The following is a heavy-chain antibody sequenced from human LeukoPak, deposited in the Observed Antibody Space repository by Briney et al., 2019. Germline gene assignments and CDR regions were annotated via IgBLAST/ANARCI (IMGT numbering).Heavy chain of an antibody. J-gene: IGHJ5*02. CDR2: IYHTGDT. V-gene: IGHV4-59*01. CDR1: GGSLRDYF. Sequence: SETLSLTCTVSGGSLRDYFWTWLRQPPGKGLEWIGQIYHTGDTDYSPSLRSRLTISLDTSKSHFSLKLNSVTAADTAVYYCAGLSAYDAGFDPWGQGALVSVSS. CDR3: AGLSAYDAGFDP. D-gene: IGHD5-12*01.